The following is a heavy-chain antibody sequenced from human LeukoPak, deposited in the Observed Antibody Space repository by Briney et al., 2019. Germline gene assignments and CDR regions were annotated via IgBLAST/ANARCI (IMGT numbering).Heavy chain of an antibody. CDR3: ASAFRGWFDP. V-gene: IGHV5-51*01. CDR2: IYPGDSDT. D-gene: IGHD3-3*02. CDR1: GYTFTSYA. Sequence: GDSVKVSCKASGYTFTSYAISWVRQMPGKGLEWMGIIYPGDSDTRYSPSFQGQVTISADKSISTAYLQWSSLKASDTAMYCCASAFRGWFDPWGQGTLVTVSS. J-gene: IGHJ5*02.